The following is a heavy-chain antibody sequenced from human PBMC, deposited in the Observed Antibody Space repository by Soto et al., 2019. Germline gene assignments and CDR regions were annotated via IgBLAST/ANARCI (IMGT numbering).Heavy chain of an antibody. V-gene: IGHV3-48*03. CDR3: ARVGNTLDY. CDR1: GFTFSSFE. CDR2: ISTSVMTSSGSIT. D-gene: IGHD1-1*01. J-gene: IGHJ4*02. Sequence: GGSLRLSCAASGFTFSSFEMNWVRQAPGKGLEWISYISTSVMTSSGSITHYADSVKGRFTISRDDAKNSLYLQMISLRAEDTAVYYCARVGNTLDYWGQGTLVTVSS.